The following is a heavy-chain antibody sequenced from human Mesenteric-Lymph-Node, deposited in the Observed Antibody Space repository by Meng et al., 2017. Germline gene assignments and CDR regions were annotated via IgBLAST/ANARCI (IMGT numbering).Heavy chain of an antibody. Sequence: GESLKISCAASGFTFSSYEMNWVRQAPGKGLEWVSYISSSGSTIYYADSVKGRFTISRDNAKNSLYLQMNSLRAEDTAVYYCAKDPSPYCGGDCYPEYFQHWGPGTLVTVSS. D-gene: IGHD2-21*02. CDR2: ISSSGSTI. V-gene: IGHV3-48*03. CDR3: AKDPSPYCGGDCYPEYFQH. J-gene: IGHJ1*01. CDR1: GFTFSSYE.